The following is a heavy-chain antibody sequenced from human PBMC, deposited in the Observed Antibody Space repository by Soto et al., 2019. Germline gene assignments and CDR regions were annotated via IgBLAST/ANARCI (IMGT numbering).Heavy chain of an antibody. CDR3: XXXDYGAKEYYFEN. CDR1: NGSISSRSSY. Sequence: QLQLQESGSGLVKPSETLSLTCIVSNGSISSRSSYWGWIRQTPGKGLEWIGSIYYIGNTYYNPSLKSRDTISIDTSKTQFSLXXNSVTAADTAVYXXXXXDYGAKEYYFENWGQGALVTVSS. CDR2: IYYIGNT. D-gene: IGHD4-17*01. J-gene: IGHJ4*02. V-gene: IGHV4-39*01.